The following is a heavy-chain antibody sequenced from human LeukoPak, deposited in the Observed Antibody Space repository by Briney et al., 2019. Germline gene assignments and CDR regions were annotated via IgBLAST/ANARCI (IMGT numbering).Heavy chain of an antibody. J-gene: IGHJ4*02. V-gene: IGHV3-7*01. Sequence: PGGSLRLSCAASGFTFSNFWMSWVRQAPGKGLEWVANIKQDGSEKYYVDSVKGRFTISRDNAKNSLYLQMNGLRAEDTAVYYCARALYYDFWSGYYFDYWGQGTLVTVSS. CDR3: ARALYYDFWSGYYFDY. D-gene: IGHD3-3*01. CDR2: IKQDGSEK. CDR1: GFTFSNFW.